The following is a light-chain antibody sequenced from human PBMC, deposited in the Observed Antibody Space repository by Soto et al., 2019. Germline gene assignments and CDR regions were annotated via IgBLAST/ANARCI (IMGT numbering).Light chain of an antibody. CDR1: NSDVGAYIY. CDR2: DIN. CDR3: VSFTTKSSYV. J-gene: IGLJ1*01. V-gene: IGLV2-14*03. Sequence: QSALTQPASVSGSPGQSITISCTGTNSDVGAYIYVSWYQQHPGKAPKLMVYDINNRPSGVSNRFSGSKSANTASLTISGLQADDEADYYCVSFTTKSSYVFGTGTKLTV.